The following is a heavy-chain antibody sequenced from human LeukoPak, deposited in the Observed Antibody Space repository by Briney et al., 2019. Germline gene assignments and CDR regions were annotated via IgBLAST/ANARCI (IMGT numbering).Heavy chain of an antibody. V-gene: IGHV4-34*01. CDR2: INHSGST. CDR3: ARDSYYGSGSYTW. D-gene: IGHD3-10*01. Sequence: SETLSLTCAVYGGSFSGYYWSWIRQPPGKGLEWIGEINHSGSTNYNPSLKSRVTISVDTSKNQFSLRLSSVTAADTAVFYCARDSYYGSGSYTWWGQGTLVTVSS. CDR1: GGSFSGYY. J-gene: IGHJ4*02.